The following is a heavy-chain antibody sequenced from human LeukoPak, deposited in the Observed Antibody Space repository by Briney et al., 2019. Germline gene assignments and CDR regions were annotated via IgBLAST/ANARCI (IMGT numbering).Heavy chain of an antibody. CDR1: GYTFTGYY. J-gene: IGHJ3*02. Sequence: ASVTVSCEASGYTFTGYYMHWVRQAPGQGLEWMGWINPNSGGTNYAQKFQGRVTMTRDTSISTAYMELSSLRSDDTAVYYCARVPSDYSDNALDIWGQGTLVTVSS. V-gene: IGHV1-2*02. CDR2: INPNSGGT. CDR3: ARVPSDYSDNALDI. D-gene: IGHD3-22*01.